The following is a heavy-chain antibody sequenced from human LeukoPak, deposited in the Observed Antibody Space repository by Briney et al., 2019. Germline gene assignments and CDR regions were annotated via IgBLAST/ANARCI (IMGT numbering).Heavy chain of an antibody. V-gene: IGHV3-13*01. CDR1: GFTFSSHW. J-gene: IGHJ3*02. CDR3: ARERTRGCNGDICLDGFDI. Sequence: GGSLRLSCAASGFTFSSHWMHWVRQAPGKGLVWVSAIGVDDDTYYSASVKGRFTISRENARNSLYLQMNSLRAEDTAVYYCARERTRGCNGDICLDGFDIWGRGTKVTVSS. D-gene: IGHD2-15*01. CDR2: IGVDDDT.